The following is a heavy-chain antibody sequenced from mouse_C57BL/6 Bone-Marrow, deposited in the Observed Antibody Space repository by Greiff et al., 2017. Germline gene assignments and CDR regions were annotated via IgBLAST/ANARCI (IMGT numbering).Heavy chain of an antibody. Sequence: QVQLQQPGAELVKPGASVKLSCKASGYTFTSYWMHWVKQRPGQGLEWIGMIHPNSGSTNYNEKFKSKATLTVAKSSSTAYMQLSSLTSEDSAVYYCARVPGYYSNYWYFDVWGTGTTVTVSS. CDR1: GYTFTSYW. V-gene: IGHV1-64*01. CDR2: IHPNSGST. D-gene: IGHD2-5*01. J-gene: IGHJ1*03. CDR3: ARVPGYYSNYWYFDV.